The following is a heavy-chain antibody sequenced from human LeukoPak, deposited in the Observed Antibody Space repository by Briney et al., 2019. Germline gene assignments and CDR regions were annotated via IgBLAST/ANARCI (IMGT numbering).Heavy chain of an antibody. CDR3: AKDEHCPDSICPTNIAVAGYVDS. V-gene: IGHV3-23*01. CDR1: GFTFSIYT. CDR2: INYNGRNT. J-gene: IGHJ4*02. D-gene: IGHD6-19*01. Sequence: PGGPLRLSCAASGFTFSIYTMNWVRQAPGKGLEWVSIINYNGRNTYYADSVKGRFTISRDNSKNMVYLQMNRLRAEDTAIYYCAKDEHCPDSICPTNIAVAGYVDSWGQGTLVTVSS.